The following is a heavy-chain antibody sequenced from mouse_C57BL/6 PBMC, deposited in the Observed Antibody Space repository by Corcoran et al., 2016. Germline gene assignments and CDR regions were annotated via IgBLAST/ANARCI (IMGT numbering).Heavy chain of an antibody. CDR3: ARDDYDEGSAMDY. CDR2: ISYDGSN. CDR1: GYSITSGYY. V-gene: IGHV3-6*01. J-gene: IGHJ4*01. Sequence: DVQLQESGPGLVKPSQSLSLTCSVTGYSITSGYYWNWIRQFPGNKLEWMGYISYDGSNNYNPSLKNRISITRDTSKNQFFLKLNSVTTEDTATYYCARDDYDEGSAMDYWGQGTSVTVSS. D-gene: IGHD2-4*01.